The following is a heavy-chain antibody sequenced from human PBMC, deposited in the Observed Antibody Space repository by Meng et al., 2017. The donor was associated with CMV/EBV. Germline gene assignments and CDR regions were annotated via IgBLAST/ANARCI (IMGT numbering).Heavy chain of an antibody. V-gene: IGHV1-8*03. CDR2: MNPNSGNT. D-gene: IGHD6-19*01. CDR1: GYTFTSYD. J-gene: IGHJ6*02. CDR3: ARRGSSGWPYYYYGMDV. Sequence: ASVKVSCKASGYTFTSYDINWVRQATAQGLEWMGWMNPNSGNTGYAQKFQGRVTITRNTSISTAYMELSSLRSEDTAVYYCARRGSSGWPYYYYGMDVWGQGTTVTVSS.